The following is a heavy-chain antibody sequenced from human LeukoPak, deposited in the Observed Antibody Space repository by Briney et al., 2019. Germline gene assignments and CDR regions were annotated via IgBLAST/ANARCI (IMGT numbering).Heavy chain of an antibody. CDR1: GFIFNNYG. CDR2: MPYDGSDK. J-gene: IGHJ4*02. Sequence: GGSLRLSCATTGFIFNNYGMHWVRQAPGKGLEWVALMPYDGSDKYYADSVKGRFTISRDNSKNTLYLQMNSLRVEDTAIYYCALTRGGNSEGGFLDCWGQGTLVTVSS. V-gene: IGHV3-30*02. CDR3: ALTRGGNSEGGFLDC. D-gene: IGHD1-1*01.